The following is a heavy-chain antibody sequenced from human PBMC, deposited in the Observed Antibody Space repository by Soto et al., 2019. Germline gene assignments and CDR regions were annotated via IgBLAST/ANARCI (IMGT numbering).Heavy chain of an antibody. Sequence: QVQLVQSGAEVKKPGSSVKVSCKASGGTFSSYAISWVRQAPGQGLEWMGGIIPIFGTANYAQKFQGRVTVTADEATSTAYVELSSLSSEDTAVYDYASAIAAAGTGWFDPWGQGTLVTVSS. D-gene: IGHD6-13*01. CDR1: GGTFSSYA. V-gene: IGHV1-69*01. CDR3: ASAIAAAGTGWFDP. CDR2: IIPIFGTA. J-gene: IGHJ5*02.